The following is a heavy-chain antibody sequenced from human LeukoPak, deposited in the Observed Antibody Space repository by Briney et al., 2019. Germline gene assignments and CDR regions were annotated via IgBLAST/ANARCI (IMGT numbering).Heavy chain of an antibody. V-gene: IGHV3-23*01. CDR1: GFTFSSYA. Sequence: GGALRVSCSASGFTFSSYAMSWVRQAAGKGVEWVLAISGSCGSTYYADSVNGRFTIYRDNSKNPLYLQMNSLRAEDTAVYYCERVVVLMGFDYWGQGTLVTVSS. CDR3: ERVVVLMGFDY. J-gene: IGHJ4*02. CDR2: ISGSCGST. D-gene: IGHD3-22*01.